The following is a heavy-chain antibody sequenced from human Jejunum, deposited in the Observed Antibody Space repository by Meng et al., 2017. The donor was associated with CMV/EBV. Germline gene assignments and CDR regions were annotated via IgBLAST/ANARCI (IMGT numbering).Heavy chain of an antibody. V-gene: IGHV3-73*01. CDR3: TRLSEDPVRGVIQAFDY. CDR1: DSA. CDR2: IRSKGHDSAT. J-gene: IGHJ4*02. Sequence: DSAVHWVRQASGKGLEWVRRIRSKGHDSATDYAASVKGRFIISRDDSENTAYLQMNGLKTDDTAVYYCTRLSEDPVRGVIQAFDYWGQGALVTVSS. D-gene: IGHD3-10*01.